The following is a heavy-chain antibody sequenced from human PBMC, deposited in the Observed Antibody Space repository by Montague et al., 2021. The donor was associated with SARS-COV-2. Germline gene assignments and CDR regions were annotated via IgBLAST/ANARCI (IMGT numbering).Heavy chain of an antibody. J-gene: IGHJ4*02. CDR1: GDSVASKTAA. CDR2: TYYRSKWNY. Sequence: CAISGDSVASKTAAWRWNRQSPSSGFQWLGRTYYRSKWNYDYAVSVKSRMTISPDTSKNQFSLQLSSVTPGDRAVYYCTRDPRYSLSWSFDYWGQGTLVTVSS. CDR3: TRDPRYSLSWSFDY. V-gene: IGHV6-1*01. D-gene: IGHD6-13*01.